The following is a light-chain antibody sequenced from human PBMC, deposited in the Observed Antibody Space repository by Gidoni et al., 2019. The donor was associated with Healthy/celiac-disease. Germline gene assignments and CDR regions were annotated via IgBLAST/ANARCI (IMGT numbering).Light chain of an antibody. J-gene: IGKJ2*01. Sequence: EIVFTQSPGTLSLSPGERATLSCRASQSVSSSYLAWYQQKPGQAPRLLIYGASSRATGIPDRFSGSGSGTDVTLTISRLEPEDFAVYYCQQYGSSPAFGQGTKLEIK. CDR2: GAS. CDR3: QQYGSSPA. CDR1: QSVSSSY. V-gene: IGKV3-20*01.